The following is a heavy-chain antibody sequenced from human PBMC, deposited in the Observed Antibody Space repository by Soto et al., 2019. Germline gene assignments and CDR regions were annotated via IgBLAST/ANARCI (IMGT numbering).Heavy chain of an antibody. CDR3: AREGSYSAYNFAHGIQLWSFDF. Sequence: ETLSLTCTVSGGSINTFYWSWVRQPAGKGLEWIGRIFSSGSTSFNPSLESRVAMSVDTSKNHFSLNLSSVTAADMAVYYCAREGSYSAYNFAHGIQLWSFDFWGQGALVPSPQ. CDR2: IFSSGST. D-gene: IGHD5-12*01. J-gene: IGHJ4*02. CDR1: GGSINTFY. V-gene: IGHV4-4*07.